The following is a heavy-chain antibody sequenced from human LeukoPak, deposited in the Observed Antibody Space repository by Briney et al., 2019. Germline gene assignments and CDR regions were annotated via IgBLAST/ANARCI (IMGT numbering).Heavy chain of an antibody. V-gene: IGHV1-18*01. CDR2: ISAYNGHT. CDR3: ARSSPTYYYDSSGFGIEGYYYYYYMDV. Sequence: ASVKVSCKASGYTFTSNGISWVRQAPGQGLEWMGWISAYNGHTNYAQKLQGRVTMTTDTSTSTAYMELRSLRSDDTAVYYCARSSPTYYYDSSGFGIEGYYYYYYMDVWGKGTTVTISS. J-gene: IGHJ6*03. CDR1: GYTFTSNG. D-gene: IGHD3-22*01.